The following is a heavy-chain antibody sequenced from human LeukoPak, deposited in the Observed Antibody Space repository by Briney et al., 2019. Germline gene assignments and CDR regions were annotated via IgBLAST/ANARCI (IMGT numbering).Heavy chain of an antibody. CDR1: AYTFTGYY. V-gene: IGHV1-2*02. CDR2: INPNSGGT. CDR3: ARVSGPHKDIVVVPAALGDYYYYGMDV. D-gene: IGHD2-2*01. Sequence: ASVKVSCKASAYTFTGYYMHWVRQAPGQGLEWMGWINPNSGGTNYAQKFQGRVTMTRDTSISTAYMELSRLRSDDTAVYYCARVSGPHKDIVVVPAALGDYYYYGMDVWGQGTTVTASS. J-gene: IGHJ6*02.